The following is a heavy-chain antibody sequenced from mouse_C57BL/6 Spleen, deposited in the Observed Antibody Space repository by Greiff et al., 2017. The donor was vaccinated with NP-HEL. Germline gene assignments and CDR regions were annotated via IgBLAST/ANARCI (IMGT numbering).Heavy chain of an antibody. CDR2: IDPSGSYT. J-gene: IGHJ4*01. CDR1: GYTFTSYW. CDR3: AIRITTAMDY. Sequence: QVQLQQPGAELVMPGASVKLSCKASGYTFTSYWMHWVQQRPGQGLEWIGEIDPSGSYTNYTQKFKGKSTLTAYKSSSTAYMQLSSLTSEYSAVYYCAIRITTAMDYWGQGTSVTVSS. D-gene: IGHD2-4*01. V-gene: IGHV1-69*01.